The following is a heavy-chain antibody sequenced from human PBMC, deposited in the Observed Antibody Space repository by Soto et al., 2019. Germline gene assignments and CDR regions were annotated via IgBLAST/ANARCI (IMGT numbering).Heavy chain of an antibody. D-gene: IGHD3-3*01. V-gene: IGHV4-30-4*01. CDR2: IYNSGIT. Sequence: PSETLSLTCTVSGGSISSDDYSWSWVRQSPGKGLEWIGHIYNSGITYYNPSLKSRVVISIDTSRNQFSLRLNSLTAADRAVYFCARGVTVFGLVSRFWFDPWGRGTVVTVSS. CDR3: ARGVTVFGLVSRFWFDP. J-gene: IGHJ5*02. CDR1: GGSISSDDYS.